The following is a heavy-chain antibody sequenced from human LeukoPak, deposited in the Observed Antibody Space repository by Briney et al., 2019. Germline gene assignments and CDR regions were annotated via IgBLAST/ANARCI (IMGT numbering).Heavy chain of an antibody. CDR2: IIPIFGTA. V-gene: IGHV1-69*05. CDR3: ARAPRSYALYSGSYWSAFDI. J-gene: IGHJ3*02. CDR1: GGTFSSYA. Sequence: SVKVSCKTSGGTFSSYAISWVRQAPGQGLEWMGRIIPIFGTANYAQKFQGRVTITTDESTSTAYMELSSLRSEDTAVYYCARAPRSYALYSGSYWSAFDIWGQGTMVTVSS. D-gene: IGHD1-26*01.